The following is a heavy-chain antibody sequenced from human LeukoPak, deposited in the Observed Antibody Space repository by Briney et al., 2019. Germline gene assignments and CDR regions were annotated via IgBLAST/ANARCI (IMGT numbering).Heavy chain of an antibody. CDR1: GGSFSGYY. Sequence: SETLSLTCAVYGGSFSGYYCSWIRQPPGKGLEWIGEINHSGSTNYNPSRKSRVTISVDTSKNQFSLKLSSVTAADTAVYYCGTNAFPRYYYYYGMDVWGQGTTVTVSS. J-gene: IGHJ6*02. CDR3: GTNAFPRYYYYYGMDV. D-gene: IGHD2-2*01. CDR2: INHSGST. V-gene: IGHV4-34*01.